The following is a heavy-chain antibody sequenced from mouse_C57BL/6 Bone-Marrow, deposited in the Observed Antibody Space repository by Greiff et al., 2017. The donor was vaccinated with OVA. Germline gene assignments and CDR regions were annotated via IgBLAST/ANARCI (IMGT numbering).Heavy chain of an antibody. CDR3: AKRGGGDYYGSSFYYAMDY. V-gene: IGHV2-3*01. D-gene: IGHD1-1*01. Sequence: VKLMESGPGLVAPSQSLSITCTVSGFSLTSYGVSWVRQPPGKGLEWLGVIWGDGSTNYHSALISRLSISKDNSKSQVFLKLNSLQTDDTATYYCAKRGGGDYYGSSFYYAMDYWGQGTSVTVSS. CDR1: GFSLTSYG. J-gene: IGHJ4*01. CDR2: IWGDGST.